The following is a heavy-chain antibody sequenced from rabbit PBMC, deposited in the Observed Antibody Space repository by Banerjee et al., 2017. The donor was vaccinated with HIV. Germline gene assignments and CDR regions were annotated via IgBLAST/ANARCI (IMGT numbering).Heavy chain of an antibody. CDR2: INTSSGNT. CDR1: GIDLSSYK. V-gene: IGHV1S40*01. J-gene: IGHJ4*01. Sequence: QSLEESGGRLVKPDETLTLTCTVSGIDLSSYKISWVRQAPGKGLEWIACINTSSGNTVYASWAKGRFTISKTSSTTVTLQMTSLTAADTATYFCARDLAGVIGWNFNLWGPGTLVTVS. D-gene: IGHD4-1*01. CDR3: ARDLAGVIGWNFNL.